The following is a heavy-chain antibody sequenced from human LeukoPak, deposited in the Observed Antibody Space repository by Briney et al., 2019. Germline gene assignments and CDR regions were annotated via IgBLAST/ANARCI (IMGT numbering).Heavy chain of an antibody. CDR3: AKDGGGYCSGGSCYPGRLDY. D-gene: IGHD2-15*01. V-gene: IGHV3-30*18. CDR1: GFTFSSYG. Sequence: GRSLRLSCAASGFTFSSYGMHWVRQAPGKGLEWVAVISYDGSNKYYADSVKGRLTISRDNSKNTLYLQMSSLRAEDTAVYYCAKDGGGYCSGGSCYPGRLDYWGQGTLVTVSS. J-gene: IGHJ4*02. CDR2: ISYDGSNK.